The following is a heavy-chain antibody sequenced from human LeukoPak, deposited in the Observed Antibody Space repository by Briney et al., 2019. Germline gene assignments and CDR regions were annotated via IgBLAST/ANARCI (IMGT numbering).Heavy chain of an antibody. J-gene: IGHJ6*03. Sequence: GGSLRLSCAAAGFTFSSYGMHWVRQAPGKGREWVAFIRYDGSNKYYADSVKGRFTISRDNSKNTLYLQMNSLRAEDTAVYYCARLNSGSYDYYYYYMDVWGKGTTVTVSS. CDR2: IRYDGSNK. V-gene: IGHV3-30*02. D-gene: IGHD1-26*01. CDR3: ARLNSGSYDYYYYYMDV. CDR1: GFTFSSYG.